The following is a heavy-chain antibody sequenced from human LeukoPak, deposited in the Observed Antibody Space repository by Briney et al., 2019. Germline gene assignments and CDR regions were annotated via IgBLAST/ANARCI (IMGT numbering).Heavy chain of an antibody. CDR1: GYSFTSYW. Sequence: GESLKISCKGSGYSFTSYWIGWVRQMPGKGLEWMGIIYPGDSDTRYSPSFQGQLTISADKSISTAYLQWSSLKASDTAMYYCARISSLGYYYGSGSYLRGSYYYYMDVWGKGTTVTVFS. D-gene: IGHD3-10*01. V-gene: IGHV5-51*01. CDR3: ARISSLGYYYGSGSYLRGSYYYYMDV. J-gene: IGHJ6*03. CDR2: IYPGDSDT.